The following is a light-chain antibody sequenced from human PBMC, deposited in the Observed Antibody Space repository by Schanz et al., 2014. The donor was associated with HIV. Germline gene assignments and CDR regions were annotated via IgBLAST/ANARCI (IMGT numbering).Light chain of an antibody. Sequence: EIVLTQSPGTLSLSPGERGTLSCRASQSVSSSYLAWYQQKPGQAPRLLIYGASSRAIGIPDRFSGSGSGTDFTLTISRLEPEDFAVYYCQQYGSSPLYTFGQGTKLEIK. CDR1: QSVSSSY. CDR2: GAS. J-gene: IGKJ2*01. CDR3: QQYGSSPLYT. V-gene: IGKV3-20*01.